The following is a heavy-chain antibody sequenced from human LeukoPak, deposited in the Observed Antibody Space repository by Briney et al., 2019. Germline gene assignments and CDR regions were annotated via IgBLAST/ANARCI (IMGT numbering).Heavy chain of an antibody. Sequence: GGSLRLSCAASGFSVSNYYMIWVRQPPGKGLEWFSVMYTGGGRYYGDSVKGRFTISRDNSKNTVFLQMNSLRVEDTALYYCTRGQSYCGADCYSDWGQGTLVTVSS. D-gene: IGHD2-21*02. J-gene: IGHJ4*02. CDR2: MYTGGGR. CDR1: GFSVSNYY. V-gene: IGHV3-66*01. CDR3: TRGQSYCGADCYSD.